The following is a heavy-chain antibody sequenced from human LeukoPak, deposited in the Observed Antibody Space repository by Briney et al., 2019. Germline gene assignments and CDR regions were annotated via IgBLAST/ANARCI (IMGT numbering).Heavy chain of an antibody. D-gene: IGHD3-10*01. Sequence: PSETLSLTCTVSGGSTSNYYWSWIRQPPGKGLEWIGNIHYSGSTNYNASLKSRVPISVDRSKNQFSLKLNSVTAADTAVYYCARRMAYYYGSEAFDIWGQGTMVTVSS. CDR3: ARRMAYYYGSEAFDI. V-gene: IGHV4-59*01. J-gene: IGHJ3*02. CDR2: IHYSGST. CDR1: GGSTSNYY.